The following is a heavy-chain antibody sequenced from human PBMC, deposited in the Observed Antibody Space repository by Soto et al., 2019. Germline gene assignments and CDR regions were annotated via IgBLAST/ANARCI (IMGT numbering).Heavy chain of an antibody. D-gene: IGHD6-13*01. V-gene: IGHV1-2*02. CDR2: INPNSGGT. CDR1: GYTFTGYY. Sequence: ASVKVSCKASGYTFTGYYMHWVRQAPGQGLEWMGWINPNSGGTNYAQKFQGRVTMTRDTSISTAYMELSRLRSDDTAVYYCARGSVIAAAGTNFDYWGQGTLVTV. J-gene: IGHJ4*02. CDR3: ARGSVIAAAGTNFDY.